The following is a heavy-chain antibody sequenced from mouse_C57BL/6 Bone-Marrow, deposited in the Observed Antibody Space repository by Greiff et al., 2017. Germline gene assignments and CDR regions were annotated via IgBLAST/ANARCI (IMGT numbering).Heavy chain of an antibody. CDR3: AKGYYGYYAMDY. Sequence: VQLQQSGPGLVQPSQSLSITCTVSGFSLTSYGVHWVRQSPGKGLEWLGVIWRGGSTDYNAAFMSRLSITKDNSKSKVFFKMNSLQADDTAIYYCAKGYYGYYAMDYWGQGTSVTVSS. D-gene: IGHD1-1*01. V-gene: IGHV2-5*01. CDR2: IWRGGST. CDR1: GFSLTSYG. J-gene: IGHJ4*01.